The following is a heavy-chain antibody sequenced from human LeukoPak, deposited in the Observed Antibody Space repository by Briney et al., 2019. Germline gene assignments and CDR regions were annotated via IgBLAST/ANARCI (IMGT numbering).Heavy chain of an antibody. V-gene: IGHV1-69*04. CDR3: ARDGGRRYCSSTSCYSWFDP. J-gene: IGHJ5*02. CDR1: GGTFSSYT. D-gene: IGHD2-2*02. CDR2: IIPILGIA. Sequence: ASVKVSCKASGGTFSSYTISWVRQAPGQGLEWMGRIIPILGIANYAQKFQGRVTITADKSTSTAYMELSSLRSEDTAVYYCARDGGRRYCSSTSCYSWFDPWGQGTLVTVSS.